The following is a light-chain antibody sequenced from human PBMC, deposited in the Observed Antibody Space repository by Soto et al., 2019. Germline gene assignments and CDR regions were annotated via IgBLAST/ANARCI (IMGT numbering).Light chain of an antibody. J-gene: IGKJ4*01. V-gene: IGKV3-20*01. Sequence: EMVLTRCRGTLSLSPCERATLSCMSSHSVSNNYLAWYQQKPGKAPRLIIYGAYNRATGIPDRFSGSGSGKEFTLTIRRLQSEDSAVYYCQQYENWPQLTFGGGTKVDI. CDR3: QQYENWPQLT. CDR1: HSVSNNY. CDR2: GAY.